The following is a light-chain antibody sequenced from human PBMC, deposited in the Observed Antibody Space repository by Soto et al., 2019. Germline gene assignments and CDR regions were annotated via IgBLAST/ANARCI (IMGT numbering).Light chain of an antibody. Sequence: EIVLTQSPGTLSLSPGERATLSCRASQSVSSSYLAWYQQKPGQAPRLLIYGASSRATGIPDMFSGSGSGTDFTLTISRLEPEDFAVYYCQQYGSSAFTFGPGTQVAIK. J-gene: IGKJ3*01. CDR3: QQYGSSAFT. V-gene: IGKV3-20*01. CDR2: GAS. CDR1: QSVSSSY.